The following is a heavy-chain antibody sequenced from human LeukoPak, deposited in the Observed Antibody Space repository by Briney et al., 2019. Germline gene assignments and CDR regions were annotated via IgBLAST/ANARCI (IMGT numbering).Heavy chain of an antibody. J-gene: IGHJ4*02. Sequence: ASVKVSCKASGYTFTSYGISWVRQAPGQGLEWMGWISAYNGNTNYAQKLRGRVTMTTDTSTSTAYMELRSLRSDDTAVYYCATWHYYDSSGYPRGYFDYWGQGTLVTVSS. CDR2: ISAYNGNT. D-gene: IGHD3-22*01. CDR3: ATWHYYDSSGYPRGYFDY. CDR1: GYTFTSYG. V-gene: IGHV1-18*01.